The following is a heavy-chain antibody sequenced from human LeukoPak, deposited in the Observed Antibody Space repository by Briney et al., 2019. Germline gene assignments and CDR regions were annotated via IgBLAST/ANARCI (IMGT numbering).Heavy chain of an antibody. V-gene: IGHV3-30-3*01. D-gene: IGHD2-2*01. J-gene: IGHJ4*02. Sequence: GGSLRLSCAASGFTFSKYATHWVRQAPGKGLEWVAVISTDGNDKYSADSVKGRLTISRDNSKNTLYLQMNSLRAEDTAVYFCARDRSSSADYYFDYWGQGTLATVSS. CDR2: ISTDGNDK. CDR1: GFTFSKYA. CDR3: ARDRSSSADYYFDY.